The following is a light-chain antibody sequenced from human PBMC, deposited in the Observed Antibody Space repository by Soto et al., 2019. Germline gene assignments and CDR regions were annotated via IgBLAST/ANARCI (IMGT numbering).Light chain of an antibody. CDR3: MQGTHWPIT. V-gene: IGKV2-30*02. CDR2: KVS. CDR1: ESLVHSDGIAY. J-gene: IGKJ5*01. Sequence: EVVMTQSPLALAVTLGQPASSSCRSNESLVHSDGIAYFSWFQQRPGRSPRRLIYKVSNRDSGVPARFSGSGSGTDFALKISRVEAEDVGVYYCMQGTHWPITFGQGTRREIK.